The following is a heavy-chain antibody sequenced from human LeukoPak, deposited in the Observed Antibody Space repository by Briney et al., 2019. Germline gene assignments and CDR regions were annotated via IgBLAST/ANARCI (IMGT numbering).Heavy chain of an antibody. CDR2: IKYSGST. Sequence: SETLSLTCTVSGDSVSSYYWSWIRQPPGKGLEWIGYIKYSGSTNYNPSLKSRVTISGDTSKNQFSLKLSSVTAADAAVYYCASSSPGTEYFHHWGQGTLVTVSS. CDR1: GDSVSSYY. CDR3: ASSSPGTEYFHH. V-gene: IGHV4-59*08. J-gene: IGHJ1*01.